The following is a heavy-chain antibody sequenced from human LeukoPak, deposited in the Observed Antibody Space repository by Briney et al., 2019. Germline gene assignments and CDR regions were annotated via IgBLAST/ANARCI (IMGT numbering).Heavy chain of an antibody. Sequence: ETLSLTCTVSGGSISSYYWSWVRQAPGKGLEWVSAISGSGGSTYYADSVKGRFTISRDNSKNTLYLQMNSLRAEDTAVYYCAKDRGMDVWGKGTTVTVSS. CDR3: AKDRGMDV. CDR2: ISGSGGST. CDR1: GGSISSYY. V-gene: IGHV3-23*01. J-gene: IGHJ6*03.